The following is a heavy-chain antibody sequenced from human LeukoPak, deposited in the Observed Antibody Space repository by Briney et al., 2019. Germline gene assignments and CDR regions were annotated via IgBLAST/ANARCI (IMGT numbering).Heavy chain of an antibody. J-gene: IGHJ2*01. CDR2: ISYDGSNE. V-gene: IGHV3-30*18. Sequence: PGGSLRPSCAASRFTFSSYGMHWVRQAPGKGLEWVAVISYDGSNEYYADSVKGRFTISRDNFKNTLYLQMNSQRAEDAALYYCAKDVMRDSTRPGELHLWGRGTLVTVSS. D-gene: IGHD2-2*01. CDR1: RFTFSSYG. CDR3: AKDVMRDSTRPGELHL.